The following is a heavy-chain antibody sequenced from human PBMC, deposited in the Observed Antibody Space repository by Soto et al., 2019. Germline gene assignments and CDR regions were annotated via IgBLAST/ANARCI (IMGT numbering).Heavy chain of an antibody. CDR2: IKQDGSEK. D-gene: IGHD3-3*02. CDR1: GFTFSSYW. V-gene: IGHV3-7*01. CDR3: TRDRGLTIFF. Sequence: XGSLILSCAASGFTFSSYWMSWVRQAPGKGLEWVANIKQDGSEKKYVDSVKGRFTISRDNAKNSLFLQLNSLRVEDTAVYYCTRDRGLTIFFWGQGTLVTVSS. J-gene: IGHJ4*02.